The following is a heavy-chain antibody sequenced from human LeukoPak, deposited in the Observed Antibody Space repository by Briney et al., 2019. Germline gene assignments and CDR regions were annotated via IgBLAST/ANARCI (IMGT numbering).Heavy chain of an antibody. CDR1: GYSMSSGYY. J-gene: IGHJ4*02. V-gene: IGHV4-38-2*02. D-gene: IGHD3-22*01. CDR2: MYHTGST. CDR3: ARDSNYYDSSGYSSYYFDY. Sequence: SETLSLTCSVSGYSMSSGYYWGWIRQPPERGLEWIGSMYHTGSTYYNPSLKSRVNISVDTSKNQFYLKVSSVTAADTAVYYCARDSNYYDSSGYSSYYFDYWGQGTLVTVSS.